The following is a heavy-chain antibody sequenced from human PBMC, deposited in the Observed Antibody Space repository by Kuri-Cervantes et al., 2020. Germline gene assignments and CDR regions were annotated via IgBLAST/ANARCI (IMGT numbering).Heavy chain of an antibody. CDR3: ARAPPYYYDSSGYYYYYYGMDV. CDR2: ISSSSSYI. CDR1: GFAFSDYY. D-gene: IGHD3-22*01. Sequence: GGSLRLSCAASGFAFSDYYMSWIRQAPGRGLEWVSSISSSSSYIYYADSVKGRFTISRDNAKNSLYLQMNSLRAEDTAVYYCARAPPYYYDSSGYYYYYYGMDVWGQGTTVTVSS. J-gene: IGHJ6*02. V-gene: IGHV3-11*06.